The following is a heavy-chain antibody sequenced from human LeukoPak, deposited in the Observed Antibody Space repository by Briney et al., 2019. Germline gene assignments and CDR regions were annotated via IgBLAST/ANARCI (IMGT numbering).Heavy chain of an antibody. J-gene: IGHJ5*02. CDR3: ARYSCGYNWFDP. Sequence: PSETLSLTCTVSGGSISSSSYYWGWIRQPPGKGLEWIGSIYYSGSTYYNPSLKSRVTISVDTSKNQFSLKLSSVTAADTAVYYCARYSCGYNWFDPWGQGTLVTVSS. D-gene: IGHD5-18*01. V-gene: IGHV4-39*01. CDR1: GGSISSSSYY. CDR2: IYYSGST.